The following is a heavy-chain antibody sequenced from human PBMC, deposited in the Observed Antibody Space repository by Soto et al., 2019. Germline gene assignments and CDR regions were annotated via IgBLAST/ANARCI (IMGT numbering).Heavy chain of an antibody. Sequence: QVQLVQSGGEVAKPGASVKVSCKASGYIFTNYGINWVRQAPGLGLEWMGWINVYNVKTNYAQKFQARVTMTTDTSTNSVYMELSSLRSDDTAVYYWARGPDPTYFDYWGQGTLVIVSS. CDR2: INVYNVKT. CDR3: ARGPDPTYFDY. V-gene: IGHV1-18*01. CDR1: GYIFTNYG. J-gene: IGHJ4*02.